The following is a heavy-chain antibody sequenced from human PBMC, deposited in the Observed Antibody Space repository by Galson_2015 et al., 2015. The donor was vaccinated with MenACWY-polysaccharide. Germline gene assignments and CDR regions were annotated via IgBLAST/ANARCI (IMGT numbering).Heavy chain of an antibody. CDR1: GFTFSNYA. Sequence: SLRLSCAAYGFTFSNYAVSWVRQAPGKGLEWVSSIGGSGGSTYYADSVKGRFTISRDNSKNTLYLQMNSLRAEDTAVYYCAKRSERYYYDTSGYYPFDYWGQGTLVTVSS. J-gene: IGHJ4*02. D-gene: IGHD3-22*01. V-gene: IGHV3-23*01. CDR2: IGGSGGST. CDR3: AKRSERYYYDTSGYYPFDY.